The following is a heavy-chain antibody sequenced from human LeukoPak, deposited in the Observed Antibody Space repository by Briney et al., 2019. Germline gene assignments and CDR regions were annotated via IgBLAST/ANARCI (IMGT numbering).Heavy chain of an antibody. Sequence: SVKVSCKASGGTFSSYAISWVRQAPGQGLEWMGRIIPILSIANYAQKFQGRVTITADKSTSTAYMELSSLRSEDTAVYYCARSVTGRAFDIWGQGTMVTVSS. V-gene: IGHV1-69*04. D-gene: IGHD1-14*01. J-gene: IGHJ3*02. CDR1: GGTFSSYA. CDR2: IIPILSIA. CDR3: ARSVTGRAFDI.